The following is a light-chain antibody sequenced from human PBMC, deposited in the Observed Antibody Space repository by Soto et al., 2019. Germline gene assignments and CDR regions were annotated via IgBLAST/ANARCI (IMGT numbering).Light chain of an antibody. CDR3: QQYGRSPST. J-gene: IGKJ2*01. Sequence: EIVLTQSPGTLSLSPGERATLSCRASQSVSNNYLAWYQQKPGQAPRLLIFGASSRATGIPDRFSGSGSGTDFTLTISRLEAEDFALYHCQQYGRSPSTFGQGTKLEIK. CDR2: GAS. V-gene: IGKV3-20*01. CDR1: QSVSNNY.